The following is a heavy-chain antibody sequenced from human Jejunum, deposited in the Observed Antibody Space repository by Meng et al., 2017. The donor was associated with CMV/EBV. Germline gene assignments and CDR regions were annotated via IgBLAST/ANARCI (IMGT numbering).Heavy chain of an antibody. Sequence: FYFTCSAMSWCRQAPETVLWWVSVISSSSNETLSSYSVKGRFSISRDNSKNTLYLQVSPLRADDTAVYYCAKGRGANYPDSCQFDSWGQGTLVTVSS. CDR2: ISSSSNET. V-gene: IGHV3-23*01. J-gene: IGHJ4*02. CDR1: FYFTCSA. CDR3: AKGRGANYPDSCQFDS. D-gene: IGHD4/OR15-4a*01.